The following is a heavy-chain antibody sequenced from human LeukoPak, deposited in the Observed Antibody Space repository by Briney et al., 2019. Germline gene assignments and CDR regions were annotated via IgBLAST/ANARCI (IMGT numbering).Heavy chain of an antibody. D-gene: IGHD6-19*01. CDR3: ARVGSSGWYHWFDP. Sequence: GASVKVSFKASGYTFTGYYLHWVRQAPGQGLEWMGWINPISGVTGSAQKFQGRATMTRDKSISTVYMELSRLTSDDTAIYFCARVGSSGWYHWFDPWGQGTLVTVSS. V-gene: IGHV1-2*02. CDR1: GYTFTGYY. CDR2: INPISGVT. J-gene: IGHJ5*02.